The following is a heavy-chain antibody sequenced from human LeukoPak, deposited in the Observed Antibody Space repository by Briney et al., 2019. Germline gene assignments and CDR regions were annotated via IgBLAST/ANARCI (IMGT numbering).Heavy chain of an antibody. CDR3: TTSTLFSGSYPDDY. D-gene: IGHD1-26*01. J-gene: IGHJ4*02. V-gene: IGHV3-15*01. CDR2: IKSKAHGGTT. Sequence: ETLSLTCGVSGGSIRSTNWWSWVRQAPGKGLEWIGRIKSKAHGGTTDYAAPVKGRFTISRDDSKNTLYLQMNSLKSEDTAVYYCTTSTLFSGSYPDDYWGQGTLVTVSS. CDR1: GGSIRSTNW.